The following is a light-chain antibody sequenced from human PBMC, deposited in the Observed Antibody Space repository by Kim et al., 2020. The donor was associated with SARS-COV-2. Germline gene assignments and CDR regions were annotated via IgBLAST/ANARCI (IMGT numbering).Light chain of an antibody. J-gene: IGLJ1*01. CDR3: SSYTITSTYV. CDR2: DVT. CDR1: STDVGGYDF. Sequence: GPPITISCSGTSTDVGGYDFVSWYQQHPGKAPKLVIYDVTKLPSGVSIRFSASKSDNTASLTISGLQAEDEAEYYCSSYTITSTYVFGTGTKVTVL. V-gene: IGLV2-14*04.